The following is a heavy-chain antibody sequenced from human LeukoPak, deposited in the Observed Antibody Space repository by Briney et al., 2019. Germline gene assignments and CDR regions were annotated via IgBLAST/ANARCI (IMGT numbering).Heavy chain of an antibody. CDR1: GGSISSYY. Sequence: PSETLSLTCTVSGGSISSYYWSWIRQPPGKGLEWIGYIYYSGSTNYNPSLKSRVTISVDTSKNQFSLKLSSVTAADTAVYYCARHGNKQWLVHDAFDIWGQGTMATVSS. D-gene: IGHD6-19*01. CDR2: IYYSGST. J-gene: IGHJ3*02. CDR3: ARHGNKQWLVHDAFDI. V-gene: IGHV4-59*08.